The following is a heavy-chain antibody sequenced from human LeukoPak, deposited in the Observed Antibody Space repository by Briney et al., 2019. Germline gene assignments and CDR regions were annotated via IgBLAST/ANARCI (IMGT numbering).Heavy chain of an antibody. CDR2: ISYDGSNK. Sequence: GRSLRLSCAASGFTFSSYGMHWVRQAPGKGLEWVAVISYDGSNKYYADSVKGRFTISRDNSKNTLYLQMNSLRAEDTAVYYCARAETWKAPFDYWGQGTLVTVSS. D-gene: IGHD1-1*01. CDR3: ARAETWKAPFDY. CDR1: GFTFSSYG. J-gene: IGHJ4*02. V-gene: IGHV3-30*03.